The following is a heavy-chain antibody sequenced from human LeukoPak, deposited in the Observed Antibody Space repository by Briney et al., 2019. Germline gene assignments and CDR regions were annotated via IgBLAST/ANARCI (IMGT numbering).Heavy chain of an antibody. CDR2: IIPIFGTA. CDR1: GGTFSSYA. J-gene: IGHJ3*02. V-gene: IGHV1-69*13. Sequence: ASVKVTCKASGGTFSSYAISWVRQAPGQGLEWMGGIIPIFGTANYAQKFQGRVTITADESTSTAYMELSSLRSEDTAVYYCARGYCSSISCYRGGAFDIWGQGTMVTVSS. CDR3: ARGYCSSISCYRGGAFDI. D-gene: IGHD2-2*02.